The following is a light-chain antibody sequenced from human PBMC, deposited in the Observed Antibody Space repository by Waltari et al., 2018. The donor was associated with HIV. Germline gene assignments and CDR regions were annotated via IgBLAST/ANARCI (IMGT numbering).Light chain of an antibody. Sequence: SYELTQPPSVSVSPGQTASITCSGDKLGEKYACWYQQRPGQSPILVIFEDSKRPPGIPGRFSGSNSGNTATLTISGTQAMDEADYYCQAWDRNIEGVFGGGTKLTVL. CDR1: KLGEKY. CDR3: QAWDRNIEGV. V-gene: IGLV3-1*01. J-gene: IGLJ3*02. CDR2: EDS.